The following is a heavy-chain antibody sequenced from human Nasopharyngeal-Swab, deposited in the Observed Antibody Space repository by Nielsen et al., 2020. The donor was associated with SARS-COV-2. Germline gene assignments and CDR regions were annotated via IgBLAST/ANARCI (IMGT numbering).Heavy chain of an antibody. V-gene: IGHV4-59*01. CDR3: ARGNPWYNWFDP. CDR2: IYYSGST. Sequence: SETLSLTCTVSGGSISSYYWSWIRQPPGKGLEWIGYIYYSGSTNYNPSLKSRVTISVDTSKNQFSLKLSSVTAADTAVYYCARGNPWYNWFDPWGQGTLVTVTS. D-gene: IGHD1-14*01. CDR1: GGSISSYY. J-gene: IGHJ5*02.